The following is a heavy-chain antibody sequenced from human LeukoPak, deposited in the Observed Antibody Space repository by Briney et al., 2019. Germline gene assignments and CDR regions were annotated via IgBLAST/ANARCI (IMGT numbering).Heavy chain of an antibody. D-gene: IGHD4-23*01. CDR2: INPSGGST. Sequence: ASVKVSCKASGYTFTSYYMHWVRQAPGQGLEWMGIINPSGGSTSYAQKFQGRVTMTRDTSTSTVYMELSSLRSEDTAVYYCARPDYGGNSDRFHYYYGMDVWGQGTTVTVS. V-gene: IGHV1-46*01. CDR3: ARPDYGGNSDRFHYYYGMDV. J-gene: IGHJ6*02. CDR1: GYTFTSYY.